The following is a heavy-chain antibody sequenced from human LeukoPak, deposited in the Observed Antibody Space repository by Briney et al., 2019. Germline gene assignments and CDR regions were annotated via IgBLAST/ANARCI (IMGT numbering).Heavy chain of an antibody. Sequence: SETLSLTCTVSGGSISSYYWSWIRQPPGKGLEWIGYIYYSGSTNYNPSLKSRVTISVDTSKNQFSLKLSSVTAADTAVYYCARDLPHYYDSSGLFDYWGQGTLVTVSS. V-gene: IGHV4-59*01. CDR1: GGSISSYY. CDR2: IYYSGST. CDR3: ARDLPHYYDSSGLFDY. J-gene: IGHJ4*02. D-gene: IGHD3-22*01.